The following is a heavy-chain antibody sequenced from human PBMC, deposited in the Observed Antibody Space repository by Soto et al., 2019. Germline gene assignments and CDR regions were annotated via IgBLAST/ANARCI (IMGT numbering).Heavy chain of an antibody. CDR2: TSYDGSNA. D-gene: IGHD3-16*01. Sequence: QVQLVESGGGVVQPGTSLRLSCVGSGFTFRSFVIHWVRQAPGKGLEWVALTSYDGSNAYYGDSVKGRFTISRDNSKNTVDLQMDSLWVEDTALYYCARWGKTGGLDFWGQGTLVSVSS. J-gene: IGHJ4*02. CDR1: GFTFRSFV. V-gene: IGHV3-30*03. CDR3: ARWGKTGGLDF.